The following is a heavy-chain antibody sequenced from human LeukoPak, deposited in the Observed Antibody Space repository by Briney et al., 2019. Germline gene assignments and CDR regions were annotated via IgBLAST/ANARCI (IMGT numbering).Heavy chain of an antibody. CDR1: GFTFSSYS. CDR2: ISSSSSYI. Sequence: GGSLRLSCAASGFTFSSYSMNWVRQAPGKGLEWVSSISSSSSYIYYADSVKGRFTISRDNAKNSLYLQVNSLRAEDTAVYYCARMRAPHYGMDVWGQGTTVTVSS. J-gene: IGHJ6*02. D-gene: IGHD1-26*01. V-gene: IGHV3-21*01. CDR3: ARMRAPHYGMDV.